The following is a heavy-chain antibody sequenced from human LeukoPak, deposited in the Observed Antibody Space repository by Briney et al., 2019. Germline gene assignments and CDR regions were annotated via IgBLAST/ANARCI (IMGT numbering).Heavy chain of an antibody. CDR1: GGTFSSYA. V-gene: IGHV1-69*05. Sequence: ASVKVSCKASGGTFSSYAISWVRQAPGQGLEWMGGIIPIFGTANYAQKFQGRVTITTDESTSTAYMELSSLRSEDTAVYYCARDLRSTSCLDVWGKGTTVTVSS. CDR2: IIPIFGTA. D-gene: IGHD2-2*01. CDR3: ARDLRSTSCLDV. J-gene: IGHJ6*04.